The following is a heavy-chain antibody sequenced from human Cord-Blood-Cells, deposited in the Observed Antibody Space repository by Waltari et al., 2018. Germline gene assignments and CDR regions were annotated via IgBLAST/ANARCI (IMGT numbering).Heavy chain of an antibody. Sequence: EVQLVESGGGLVQPGGSLRLSCAASGFTFSSYWMRWVRQAPGKGLEWVANIKQDGSEKYYVDSVKGRFTISRDNAKNSLYLQMNSLRAEDTAVYYCARVAGHSGSYGAFDIWGQGTMVTVSS. D-gene: IGHD1-26*01. CDR3: ARVAGHSGSYGAFDI. CDR2: IKQDGSEK. V-gene: IGHV3-7*01. J-gene: IGHJ3*02. CDR1: GFTFSSYW.